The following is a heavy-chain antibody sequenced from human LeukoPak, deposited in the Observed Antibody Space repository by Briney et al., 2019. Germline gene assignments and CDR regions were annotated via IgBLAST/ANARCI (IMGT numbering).Heavy chain of an antibody. CDR1: GFTFSSFW. CDR3: ARDMWGTFDY. Sequence: GGSLRLSCAASGFTFSSFWMHWGRQAPGKGLVWVSRVSPDGSDTTYADFVKGRFTISRDNAKNTLYLQRSSLRAEDTAVYYCARDMWGTFDYWGQGALVTVSS. CDR2: VSPDGSDT. V-gene: IGHV3-74*01. D-gene: IGHD3-16*01. J-gene: IGHJ4*02.